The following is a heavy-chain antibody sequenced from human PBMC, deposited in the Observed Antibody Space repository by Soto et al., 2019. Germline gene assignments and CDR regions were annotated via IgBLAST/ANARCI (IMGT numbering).Heavy chain of an antibody. J-gene: IGHJ4*02. D-gene: IGHD3-16*02. Sequence: QVTLKESGPVLVKPTETLTLTCTVSGFSLSNPKMGVSWIRQPPGKALEWLAHIFPNDEKSYSPSLKSRLTSSKDTSKSQVVLIMTNMDPVDTATYFCARIRRDDYIWGSYRPHFDYWGQGTLVTVSS. CDR2: IFPNDEK. CDR3: ARIRRDDYIWGSYRPHFDY. CDR1: GFSLSNPKMG. V-gene: IGHV2-26*01.